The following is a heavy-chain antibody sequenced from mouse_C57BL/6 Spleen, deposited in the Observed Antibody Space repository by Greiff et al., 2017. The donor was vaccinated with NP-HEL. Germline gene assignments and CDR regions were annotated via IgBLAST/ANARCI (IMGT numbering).Heavy chain of an antibody. V-gene: IGHV1-61*01. CDR3: ARRYDGFDY. Sequence: QVQLKQPGAELVRPGSSVKLSCKASGYTFTSYWMDWVKQRPGQGLEWIGNIYPSDSETHYNQKFKDKATLTVDKSSSTAYMQLSSLTSEDSAVYYCARRYDGFDYWGQGTTLTVSS. D-gene: IGHD2-14*01. J-gene: IGHJ2*01. CDR2: IYPSDSET. CDR1: GYTFTSYW.